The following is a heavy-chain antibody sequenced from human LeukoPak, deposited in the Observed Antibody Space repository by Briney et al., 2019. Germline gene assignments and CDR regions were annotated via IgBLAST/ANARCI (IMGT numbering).Heavy chain of an antibody. CDR2: IYTSGST. Sequence: PSETLSLTCTVPGGSISSYYWSWIRQPAGKGLEWIGRIYTSGSTNYNPPLKSRVTISVEKSKNQFSLKLSSVTAADTAVYYCARDRFYSDYWGQGTLVTVSS. CDR1: GGSISSYY. CDR3: ARDRFYSDY. V-gene: IGHV4-4*07. J-gene: IGHJ4*02. D-gene: IGHD3-3*01.